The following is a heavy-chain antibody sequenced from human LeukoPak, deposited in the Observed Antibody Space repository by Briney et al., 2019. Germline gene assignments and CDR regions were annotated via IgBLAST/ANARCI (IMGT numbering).Heavy chain of an antibody. CDR1: GFSFSTYG. D-gene: IGHD3-3*01. CDR2: ISYDGSNQ. J-gene: IGHJ1*01. Sequence: PGGSLRLSCAASGFSFSTYGMFWVRQAPGKGREWVGVISYDGSNQYYADSLKGRFTISRDNSKNTLYLQMDSLRAEDTAVYYCAKGDFWNGLGEYFLYWGQGILVTVSS. CDR3: AKGDFWNGLGEYFLY. V-gene: IGHV3-33*05.